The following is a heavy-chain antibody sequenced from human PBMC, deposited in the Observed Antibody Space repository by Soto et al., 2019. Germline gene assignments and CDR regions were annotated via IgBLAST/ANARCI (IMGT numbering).Heavy chain of an antibody. CDR3: ARAPYYGSSGPRDYDAFDI. V-gene: IGHV4-34*01. D-gene: IGHD3-22*01. CDR1: GGSFSGSY. CDR2: INHSGST. J-gene: IGHJ3*02. Sequence: SETLSLTCAVYGGSFSGSYWSWIRQPPGKGLEWIGEINHSGSTNYNPSLKSRVTISVDTSKNQFSLKLSSLTAADTAVYYCARAPYYGSSGPRDYDAFDIWGQGTMVTVSS.